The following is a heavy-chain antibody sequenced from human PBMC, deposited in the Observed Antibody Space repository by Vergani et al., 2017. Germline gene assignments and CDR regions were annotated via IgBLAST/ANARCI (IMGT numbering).Heavy chain of an antibody. CDR3: AREQWLPIDYFDY. V-gene: IGHV1-24*01. Sequence: QVQLVQSGAEVKKPGASVKVSCKVSGYTLTELSMHWVRQAPGKGLEWMGGFDPEDGETIYAQKYQGRVNMTTDTSTSTAYMELRSLRSDDTAVYYCAREQWLPIDYFDYWRQGTLVTVSS. CDR2: FDPEDGET. J-gene: IGHJ4*02. D-gene: IGHD6-19*01. CDR1: GYTLTELS.